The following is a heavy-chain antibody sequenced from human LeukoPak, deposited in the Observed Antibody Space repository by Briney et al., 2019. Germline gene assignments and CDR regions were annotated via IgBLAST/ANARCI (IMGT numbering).Heavy chain of an antibody. CDR1: GYTFTSYY. CDR2: INPSGGST. D-gene: IGHD2-2*01. V-gene: IGHV1-46*01. J-gene: IGHJ4*02. CDR3: ARAGGGIVVVPAAYIDY. Sequence: ASVKVSCKASGYTFTSYYMHWVRQAPGQGLEWMGIINPSGGSTSYAQKFQGRVTMTRDTSTSTVYMELSSLRSEDTAVYYCARAGGGIVVVPAAYIDYWGQGTLVTVSS.